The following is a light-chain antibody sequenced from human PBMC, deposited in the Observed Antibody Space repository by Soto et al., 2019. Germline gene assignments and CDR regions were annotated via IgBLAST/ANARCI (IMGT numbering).Light chain of an antibody. CDR1: NSDVGSYNL. J-gene: IGLJ1*01. CDR3: CSYAGSRYV. Sequence: QSVLIQPASVSGAPGQPITISCTGTNSDVGSYNLGSWYQQHPGKAPKLMIYEVSKRPSGVSNRFSGSKSGNTASLTISGLQAEDEADYYCCSYAGSRYVFGTGTKVTVL. V-gene: IGLV2-23*02. CDR2: EVS.